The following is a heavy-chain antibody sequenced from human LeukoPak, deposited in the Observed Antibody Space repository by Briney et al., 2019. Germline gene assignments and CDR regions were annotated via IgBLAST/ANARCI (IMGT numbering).Heavy chain of an antibody. Sequence: PSETLSLTCAVYGGSFSDYYWSWIRQPPGKGLEWIGEINHSGSTNYNPSLKSRVTISVDTSKNQFSLKLSSVTAADTAVYYCARAGDSSGYSDYWGQGTLVTVSS. D-gene: IGHD3-22*01. CDR3: ARAGDSSGYSDY. J-gene: IGHJ4*02. V-gene: IGHV4-34*01. CDR2: INHSGST. CDR1: GGSFSDYY.